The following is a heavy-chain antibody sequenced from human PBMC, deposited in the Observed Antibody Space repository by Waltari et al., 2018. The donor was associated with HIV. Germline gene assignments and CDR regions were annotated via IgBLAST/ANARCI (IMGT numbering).Heavy chain of an antibody. Sequence: EVQLVESGGGLVQPGGSLRLSCAASGFPFSSYWMHWFRQAPGKGLVWVSRINSDGSSTSYADSVKGRFTISRDNAKNTLYLQMNSLRAEDTAVYYCARDSPGDYYDSSGYYDYWGQGTLVTVSS. CDR2: INSDGSST. D-gene: IGHD3-22*01. J-gene: IGHJ4*02. CDR3: ARDSPGDYYDSSGYYDY. CDR1: GFPFSSYW. V-gene: IGHV3-74*01.